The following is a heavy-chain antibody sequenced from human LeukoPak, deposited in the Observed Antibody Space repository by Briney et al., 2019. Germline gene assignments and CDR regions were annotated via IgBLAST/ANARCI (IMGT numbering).Heavy chain of an antibody. V-gene: IGHV3-21*06. CDR3: ARDIGPRKAAPPGWFDP. J-gene: IGHJ5*02. CDR2: VSASGGNT. D-gene: IGHD6-6*01. Sequence: KPGGSLRLSCAASGFTFNAYGMSWVRQAPGKGLECVSSVSASGGNTHYADSVKGRFTISRDNANNSLYLQMNSLRADDTAVYYCARDIGPRKAAPPGWFDPWGQGALVTVSS. CDR1: GFTFNAYG.